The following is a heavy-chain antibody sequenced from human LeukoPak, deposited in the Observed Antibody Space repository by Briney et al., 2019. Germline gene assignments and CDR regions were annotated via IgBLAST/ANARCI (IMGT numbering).Heavy chain of an antibody. CDR1: GSTFPGYY. Sequence: SVKVPCKASGSTFPGYYMHWVRQAPGQGLEWMGWIDPNSGGTNYAQKFQGRVTMTRDTSISTAYMELSRLRSDDTAVYYCARDSGIAVAGTSFDYWGQGTLVTVSS. J-gene: IGHJ4*02. D-gene: IGHD6-19*01. CDR2: IDPNSGGT. V-gene: IGHV1-2*02. CDR3: ARDSGIAVAGTSFDY.